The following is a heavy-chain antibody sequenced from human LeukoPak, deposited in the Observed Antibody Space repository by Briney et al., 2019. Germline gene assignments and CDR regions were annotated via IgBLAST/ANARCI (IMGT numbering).Heavy chain of an antibody. CDR1: GFTFSTYG. V-gene: IGHV3-33*01. CDR2: IWPDGSNK. Sequence: GGSLRLSCATSGFTFSTYGIHWVRQAPGKGLEWVAVIWPDGSNKYYADSVRGRFTISRDNSKNTLYLQMNSLRAEDTAVYYCARAGGPFDYWGQGTLITVSS. CDR3: ARAGGPFDY. J-gene: IGHJ4*02. D-gene: IGHD2-8*02.